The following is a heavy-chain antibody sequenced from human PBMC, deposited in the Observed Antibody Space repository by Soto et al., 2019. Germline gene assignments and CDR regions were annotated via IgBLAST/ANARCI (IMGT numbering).Heavy chain of an antibody. V-gene: IGHV4-31*03. Sequence: SETLSLTCTVSGGSISSGGYYWSWIRQHPGKGLEWIGYIYYSGSTYYNPSLKSRVTISVDTSKNQFSLKLSSVTAADTAVYYCARSPPLEDYYDSSGYYRDKLYYFDYWGQGTLVTVSS. CDR3: ARSPPLEDYYDSSGYYRDKLYYFDY. J-gene: IGHJ4*02. CDR1: GGSISSGGYY. CDR2: IYYSGST. D-gene: IGHD3-22*01.